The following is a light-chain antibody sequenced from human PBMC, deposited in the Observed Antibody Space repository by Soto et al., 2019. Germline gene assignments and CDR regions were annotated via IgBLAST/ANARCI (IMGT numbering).Light chain of an antibody. V-gene: IGKV3D-20*02. CDR1: QSITNNY. CDR2: GAS. CDR3: QRRSNWLFT. Sequence: EIVLTQSPGTLSLSPGERGTLSCRASQSITNNYLAWYQQKPGRAHRLLIYGASNRATGIPARFSGSGSGTDFTLTISSLEPEDFAVYYCQRRSNWLFTFGQGTRLEIK. J-gene: IGKJ5*01.